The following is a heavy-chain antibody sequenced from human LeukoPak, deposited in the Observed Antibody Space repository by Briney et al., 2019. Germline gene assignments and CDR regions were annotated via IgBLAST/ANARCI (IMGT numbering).Heavy chain of an antibody. CDR2: ISGSGSTI. CDR3: ARSLSWSYFGVDV. CDR1: GFTFSNYA. J-gene: IGHJ6*02. V-gene: IGHV3-48*03. Sequence: GGSLRLSCAASGFTFSNYAMNWVRQAPGKGLEWVTYISGSGSTIYYADSVKGRFTISRDNAKNSLYLQMNSLRGEDTAVYYCARSLSWSYFGVDVWGPGTTVTVSS. D-gene: IGHD3-3*01.